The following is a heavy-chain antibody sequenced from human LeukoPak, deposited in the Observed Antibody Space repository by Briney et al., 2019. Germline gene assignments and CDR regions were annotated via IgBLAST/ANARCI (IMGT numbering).Heavy chain of an antibody. J-gene: IGHJ5*02. CDR1: GFSFSDAW. CDR3: ARGRGLTIFGVISWFDP. D-gene: IGHD3-3*01. Sequence: IPGGSLRLSCAASGFSFSDAWMSWVRQIPGKGLEWDGRIESKTDGWTTDYAAPVKGRFTISRDDSTNMLYLQMNSLKSEDTAVYYCARGRGLTIFGVISWFDPWGQGTLVTVSS. V-gene: IGHV3-15*04. CDR2: IESKTDGWTT.